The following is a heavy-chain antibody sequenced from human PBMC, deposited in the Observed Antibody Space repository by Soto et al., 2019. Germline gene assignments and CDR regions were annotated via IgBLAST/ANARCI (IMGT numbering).Heavy chain of an antibody. D-gene: IGHD3-10*01. J-gene: IGHJ5*02. Sequence: SETLSLTCAVYGGSFSGYYWSWIRQPPGKGLEWIGEINHSGSTNYNPSLKSRVTISVDTSKNQFSLKLSSVTAADTAVYYCAKARTGYYYGSGRPNWFDPWGQGTLVTVSS. CDR2: INHSGST. CDR3: AKARTGYYYGSGRPNWFDP. V-gene: IGHV4-34*01. CDR1: GGSFSGYY.